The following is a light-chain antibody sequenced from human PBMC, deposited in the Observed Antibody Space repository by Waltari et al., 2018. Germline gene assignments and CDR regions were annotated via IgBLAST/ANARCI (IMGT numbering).Light chain of an antibody. CDR3: MQGTHWPYT. V-gene: IGKV2-30*02. CDR1: QSLVHSDGNTY. J-gene: IGKJ2*01. Sequence: DVVMTQSPLSLPVTLGQPASISSTSSQSLVHSDGNTYLIWFQQRPGQSPRRLIYKVSNRDTGVPDRFSGSGSGTDFTLKISWVEAEDVGVYYCMQGTHWPYTFGQGTKLDIK. CDR2: KVS.